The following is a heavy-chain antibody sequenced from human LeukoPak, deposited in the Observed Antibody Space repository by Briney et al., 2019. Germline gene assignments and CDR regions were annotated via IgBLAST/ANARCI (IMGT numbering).Heavy chain of an antibody. V-gene: IGHV4-4*09. J-gene: IGHJ4*02. Sequence: SETLSLTCTVSGGSISSYYWSWIRQPPGKGLEWIGYIYTSGSTNYNPSLKSRVTISVDTSKNQFSLKLSSVTAADTAVYYCARHSLGYLDGSFDYWGLGTLVTVSS. CDR3: ARHSLGYLDGSFDY. CDR1: GGSISSYY. CDR2: IYTSGST. D-gene: IGHD5-24*01.